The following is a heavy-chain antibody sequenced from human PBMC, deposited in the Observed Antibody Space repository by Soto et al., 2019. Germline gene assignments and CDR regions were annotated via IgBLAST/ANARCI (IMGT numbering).Heavy chain of an antibody. D-gene: IGHD2-2*01. V-gene: IGHV4-59*08. CDR1: GGSISSYY. CDR3: ARLGCSSTSCYFDP. J-gene: IGHJ5*02. Sequence: SETLSLTCTVSGGSISSYYWSWIRQPPGKGLEWIGYIYYSGSTNYNPSLKSRVTISVDTSKNQFSLKLSSVTAADTAVYYCARLGCSSTSCYFDPWGQGTLVTVSS. CDR2: IYYSGST.